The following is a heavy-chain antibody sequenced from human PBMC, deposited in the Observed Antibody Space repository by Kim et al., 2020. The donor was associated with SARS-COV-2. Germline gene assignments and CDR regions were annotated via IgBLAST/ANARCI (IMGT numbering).Heavy chain of an antibody. CDR3: AKTPRGSVFFDY. J-gene: IGHJ4*02. D-gene: IGHD3-10*01. CDR2: ISYDANNK. CDR1: GFTFTNYA. Sequence: VGSLRLSCATSGFTFTNYAVQWVRQAPGKGLEWVAVISYDANNKYYADSLKGRFTISRDNSKNTLYLQMNSLTTEDTAVYFCAKTPRGSVFFDYWGQGILVTVSS. V-gene: IGHV3-30*18.